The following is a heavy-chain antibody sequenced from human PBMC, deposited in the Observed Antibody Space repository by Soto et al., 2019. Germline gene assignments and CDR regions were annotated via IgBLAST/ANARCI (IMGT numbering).Heavy chain of an antibody. J-gene: IGHJ4*02. D-gene: IGHD3-16*01. V-gene: IGHV3-23*01. CDR3: AIAYFVWSSEQPYYFDY. Sequence: EVQLLDSGGGLVQPGGSLRLSCAASGFTFSNYAMTWVRQGPGKGLEWVSGISGSGGRSYYADSVKGRFTISRDNSKSTLYLQMNSLRAEDTAAYYCAIAYFVWSSEQPYYFDYWGQGTLVTVSS. CDR2: ISGSGGRS. CDR1: GFTFSNYA.